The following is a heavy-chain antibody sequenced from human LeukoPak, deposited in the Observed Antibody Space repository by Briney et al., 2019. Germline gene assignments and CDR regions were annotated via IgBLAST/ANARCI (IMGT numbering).Heavy chain of an antibody. CDR1: GYTFVNYG. D-gene: IGHD2-2*01. CDR3: ARDGRSSTSFMDV. V-gene: IGHV1-18*01. J-gene: IGHJ6*03. Sequence: VASVKVSCKASGYTFVNYGFSWVRQAPGQGLEWRGWISGYNGNTNYAQKLQDRVTMTTDTSTSTAYMELRSLRSDDTAVYYCARDGRSSTSFMDVWGKGTTVTVSS. CDR2: ISGYNGNT.